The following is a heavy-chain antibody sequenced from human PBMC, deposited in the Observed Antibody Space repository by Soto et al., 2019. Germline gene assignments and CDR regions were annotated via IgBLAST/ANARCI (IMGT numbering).Heavy chain of an antibody. CDR1: GFTFSSYA. J-gene: IGHJ4*02. D-gene: IGHD3-22*01. Sequence: PWGSLRLSCSASGFTFSSYAMNCCRQAPGKGLEWVSVISVSGGSTYYADSVKGRFTISRDNSKNTLYLQMNSLRAEDTAVYYCAKTFSYASSFGYYFDYWGKGTLVTVSS. CDR3: AKTFSYASSFGYYFDY. V-gene: IGHV3-23*01. CDR2: ISVSGGST.